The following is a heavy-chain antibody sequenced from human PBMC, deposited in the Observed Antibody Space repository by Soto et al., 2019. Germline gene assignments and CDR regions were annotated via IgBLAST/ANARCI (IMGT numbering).Heavy chain of an antibody. J-gene: IGHJ4*02. CDR3: ARRTGTAPRFDY. CDR2: ISYDGSNQ. V-gene: IGHV3-30-3*01. CDR1: GCTFGDFE. D-gene: IGHD1-7*01. Sequence: QVQLVESGGGVVQPGRSQRLSCSASGCTFGDFEMYWVRQAPGKGLDWVSFISYDGSNQYYAGSVKGRFTVSRDNSKNTLFLLMNSLRPEDTAVYFCARRTGTAPRFDYWGQGTLVTVSS.